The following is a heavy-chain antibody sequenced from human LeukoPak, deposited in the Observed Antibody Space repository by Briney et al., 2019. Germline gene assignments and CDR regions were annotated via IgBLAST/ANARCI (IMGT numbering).Heavy chain of an antibody. CDR3: ATDANRGSSWYPFDY. Sequence: ASVKVSCKVSGYTLTELFMHWVRQAPGKGLEWMGGFDPEDGETIYAQKFQGRVTMTEDTSTDTAYMELSSLRSEDTAVYYCATDANRGSSWYPFDYWGQGTLVTVSS. J-gene: IGHJ4*02. V-gene: IGHV1-24*01. CDR2: FDPEDGET. CDR1: GYTLTELF. D-gene: IGHD6-13*01.